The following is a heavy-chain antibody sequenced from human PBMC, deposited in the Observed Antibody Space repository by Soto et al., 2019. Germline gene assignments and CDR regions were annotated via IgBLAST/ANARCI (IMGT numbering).Heavy chain of an antibody. D-gene: IGHD6-6*01. Sequence: QVQLVQSGAEVKKPGSSVKVSCKASGGTFSSYAISWVRQAPGQGLEWMGGIIPIFGTANYAQKFQGRVTITADESTSTAYMELSSLRSEDTAVYYCARDRGGYSSSPDNYYGMGVWGQGTTVTVSS. CDR3: ARDRGGYSSSPDNYYGMGV. V-gene: IGHV1-69*01. J-gene: IGHJ6*02. CDR2: IIPIFGTA. CDR1: GGTFSSYA.